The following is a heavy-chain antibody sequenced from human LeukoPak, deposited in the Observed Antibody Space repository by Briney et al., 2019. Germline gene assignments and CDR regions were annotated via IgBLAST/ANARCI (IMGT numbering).Heavy chain of an antibody. J-gene: IGHJ4*02. CDR1: GYTFTSYA. V-gene: IGHV7-4-1*02. D-gene: IGHD3-22*01. CDR2: INTNTGNP. CDR3: ARWGDRDYYDSSGYYYDPFDY. Sequence: GASVKVSCKASGYTFTSYAMNWVRQAPGQGLEWMGWINTNTGNPTYAQGFTGRFVFSLDTSVSTAYLQISSLKAEDTAVYYCARWGDRDYYDSSGYYYDPFDYWGQGTLVTVSS.